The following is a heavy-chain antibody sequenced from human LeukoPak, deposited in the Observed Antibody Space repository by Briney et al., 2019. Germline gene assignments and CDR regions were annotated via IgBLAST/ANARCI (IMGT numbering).Heavy chain of an antibody. V-gene: IGHV3-74*01. J-gene: IGHJ2*01. CDR2: IRNHGTTT. Sequence: PGGSLRLSCAASGFTFSTYWMHWVRQTPAKGLVWVSSIRNHGTTTNYADSVKGRFTISRDNAKNTLYLQMNSLRAEDTAVYYCVRLYKIEGADLWGRGTLVTVSS. CDR3: VRLYKIEGADL. D-gene: IGHD1-14*01. CDR1: GFTFSTYW.